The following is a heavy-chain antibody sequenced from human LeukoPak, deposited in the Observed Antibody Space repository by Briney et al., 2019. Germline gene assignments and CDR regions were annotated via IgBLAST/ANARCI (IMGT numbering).Heavy chain of an antibody. J-gene: IGHJ4*02. CDR1: GFTFSSYS. Sequence: GGSLRLSCAASGFTFSSYSMNWVRQAPGKGLEWVSSISSSSSYIYYADSVKGRFTISRDNAKNSLYLQMNSLRAEDTAVYYCARGYSSPVPNFDYWGQGTLVTVSS. V-gene: IGHV3-21*01. CDR2: ISSSSSYI. CDR3: ARGYSSPVPNFDY. D-gene: IGHD6-13*01.